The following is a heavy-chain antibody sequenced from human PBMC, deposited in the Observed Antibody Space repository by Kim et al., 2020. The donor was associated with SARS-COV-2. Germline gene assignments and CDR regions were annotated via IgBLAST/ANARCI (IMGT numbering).Heavy chain of an antibody. Sequence: ASVKVSCKASGYTFTSYGISWVRQAPGQGLEWMGWISAYNGNTNYAQKLQGRVTMTTDTSTSTAYMELRSLRSDDTAVYYCAAHLWYGGTPGGAFDIWGQGTMVTVSS. CDR3: AAHLWYGGTPGGAFDI. J-gene: IGHJ3*02. CDR2: ISAYNGNT. V-gene: IGHV1-18*01. D-gene: IGHD2-15*01. CDR1: GYTFTSYG.